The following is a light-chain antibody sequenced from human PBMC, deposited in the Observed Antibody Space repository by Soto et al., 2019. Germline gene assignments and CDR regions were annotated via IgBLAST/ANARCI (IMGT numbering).Light chain of an antibody. CDR2: EVN. V-gene: IGLV2-8*01. CDR1: SSDVGGYNF. J-gene: IGLJ1*01. Sequence: QSVLTQPPSAAGSPGQSVTNSCTGTSSDVGGYNFVSWYQQYPGKVPKLMVYEVNKRPSGVPDRFSGSKSGNTASLTVSGLQAEDEADYYCTSYAGGNNVFGTGTKVTVL. CDR3: TSYAGGNNV.